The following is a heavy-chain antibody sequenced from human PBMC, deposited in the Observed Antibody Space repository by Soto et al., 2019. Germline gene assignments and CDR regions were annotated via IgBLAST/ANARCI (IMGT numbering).Heavy chain of an antibody. D-gene: IGHD2-2*01. CDR3: ARVPDY. Sequence: SETLSLTCAVSGYSISSSNWWGWIRQPPGKGLEWIGYIYHSGSTYYNPSLKSRVTISIDRSKNQFSLKLSSVTAADTAVYYCARVPDYWGQGILVTVSS. CDR2: IYHSGST. J-gene: IGHJ4*02. CDR1: GYSISSSNW. V-gene: IGHV4-28*03.